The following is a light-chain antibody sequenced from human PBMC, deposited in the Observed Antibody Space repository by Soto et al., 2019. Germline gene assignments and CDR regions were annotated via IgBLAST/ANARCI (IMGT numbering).Light chain of an antibody. CDR3: QQYNSYSWT. Sequence: DVQMTQSPSTLSASVGDRVTITCRASQSISGWLAWYQQRPGKAPKLLIYDASILESGVSGRFSGSGSGTEFTLTISNLQPDDFATYFCQQYNSYSWTFGQGTKVEIK. J-gene: IGKJ1*01. V-gene: IGKV1-5*01. CDR1: QSISGW. CDR2: DAS.